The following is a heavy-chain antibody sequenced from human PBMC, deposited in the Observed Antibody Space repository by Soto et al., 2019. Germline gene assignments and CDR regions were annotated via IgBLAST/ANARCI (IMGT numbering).Heavy chain of an antibody. D-gene: IGHD6-6*01. V-gene: IGHV3-21*01. CDR1: GFTFSSYS. Sequence: EVQLVESGGGLVKPGGSLRLSCAASGFTFSSYSMNWVRQAPGKGLEWVSSISSSSSYIYYADSVKGRFTISRDNAKNSLYLQMNNVRAEDMAVYYCARDPGIAARPGGWFDPWGQGTLVTVSS. CDR3: ARDPGIAARPGGWFDP. CDR2: ISSSSSYI. J-gene: IGHJ5*02.